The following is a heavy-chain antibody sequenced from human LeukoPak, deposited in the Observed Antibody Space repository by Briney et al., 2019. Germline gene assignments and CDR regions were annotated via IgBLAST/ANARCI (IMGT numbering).Heavy chain of an antibody. CDR2: ISDSGIT. Sequence: SETLSLTCTVSGDSVSSGYWTWIRQLSGKGLEWIGYISDSGITDYNPSLKSRLTISVDTSNNKFSLNLHSVTAADTAVYYCAGRGHRYSRDWGQGILVTVSP. J-gene: IGHJ1*01. V-gene: IGHV4-4*09. CDR1: GDSVSSGY. D-gene: IGHD2-15*01. CDR3: AGRGHRYSRD.